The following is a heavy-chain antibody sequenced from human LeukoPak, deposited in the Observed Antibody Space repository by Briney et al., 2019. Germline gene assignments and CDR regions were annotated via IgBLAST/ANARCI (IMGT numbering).Heavy chain of an antibody. CDR1: GGTFSSYA. CDR2: IIPIFGTA. D-gene: IGHD3-10*01. V-gene: IGHV1-69*06. J-gene: IGHJ4*02. Sequence: ASVKVSCKASGGTFSSYAISWVRQAPGQGLEWMGGIIPIFGTANYAQKFQGRVTITADKSTSTAYMELSSLRSDDTAVYYCARVDYYYGSGSYPDYWGQGTLVTVSS. CDR3: ARVDYYYGSGSYPDY.